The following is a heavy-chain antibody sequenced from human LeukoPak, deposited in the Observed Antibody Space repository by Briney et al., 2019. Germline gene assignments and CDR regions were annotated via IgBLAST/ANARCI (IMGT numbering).Heavy chain of an antibody. CDR2: IYTSGST. CDR3: ARTMALAAGSDY. V-gene: IGHV4-61*09. D-gene: IGHD6-13*01. J-gene: IGHJ4*02. Sequence: KPSQTLSLTCTVSGGSISSGSYSWSWIRQPAGKGLEWIGHIYTSGSTNYNPSLKSRVTISVDTSKNQFSLKLSSVTAADTAVYYCARTMALAAGSDYWGQGTLVTVSS. CDR1: GGSISSGSYS.